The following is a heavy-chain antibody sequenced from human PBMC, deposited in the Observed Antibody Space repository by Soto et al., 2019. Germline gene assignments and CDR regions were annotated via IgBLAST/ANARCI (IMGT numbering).Heavy chain of an antibody. CDR3: AKDVVEKGMYYYYGMDV. D-gene: IGHD2-15*01. CDR2: ISYDGSNK. Sequence: QVQLVESGGGVVQPGRSLRLSCAASGFTFSSYCMHWVRQAPGKGLEWVAVISYDGSNKYYADSVKGRFTISRDNSKNTLYLQMNSLRAEDTAVYYCAKDVVEKGMYYYYGMDVWGQGTTVTVSS. V-gene: IGHV3-30*18. CDR1: GFTFSSYC. J-gene: IGHJ6*02.